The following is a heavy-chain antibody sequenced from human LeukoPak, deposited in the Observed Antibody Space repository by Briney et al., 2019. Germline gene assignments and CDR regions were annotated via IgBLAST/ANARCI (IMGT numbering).Heavy chain of an antibody. CDR3: ARDRTYYDFWSGYGYV. J-gene: IGHJ4*02. CDR1: GFTFDDYG. Sequence: PGGSLRLSCAASGFTFDDYGMSWVRQAPGKGLEWVSGINWNGGSTGYADSVKGRFTISRDNAKNSLYLQMNSLRAEDTALYYCARDRTYYDFWSGYGYVWGQGTLVTVSS. CDR2: INWNGGST. V-gene: IGHV3-20*04. D-gene: IGHD3-3*01.